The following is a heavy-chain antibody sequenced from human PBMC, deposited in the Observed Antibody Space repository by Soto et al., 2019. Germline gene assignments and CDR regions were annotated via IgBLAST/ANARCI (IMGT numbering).Heavy chain of an antibody. V-gene: IGHV4-4*02. D-gene: IGHD2-8*01. CDR1: GASISSTSSGDW. CDR3: AKMVGSTLVDY. J-gene: IGHJ4*02. Sequence: QVQLQESGPGLVKPSGTLSLTCTVSGASISSTSSGDWWSWVRQPPRKGLEWIGESHHSGSTNYSPSPQSRVTMSVDKSNNQFSLRLSSVTAADTAVYYCAKMVGSTLVDYWGQGTLVTVSS. CDR2: SHHSGST.